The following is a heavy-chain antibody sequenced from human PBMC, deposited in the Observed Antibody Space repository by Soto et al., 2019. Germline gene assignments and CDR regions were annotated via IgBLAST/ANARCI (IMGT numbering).Heavy chain of an antibody. CDR1: GFSVSNYQ. D-gene: IGHD2-15*01. J-gene: IGHJ4*02. V-gene: IGHV3-74*01. CDR2: HDPDGSDI. CDR3: ARDDGSRHYFEV. Sequence: EVQLVESGGGLVPPGGSLRLSCVASGFSVSNYQMTWVRQAPGKGLEWVSRHDPDGSDIGHADSVKGRFTISRDNARNTLYLQMTSLRAEDTALYFCARDDGSRHYFEVWGRGMFVTVSS.